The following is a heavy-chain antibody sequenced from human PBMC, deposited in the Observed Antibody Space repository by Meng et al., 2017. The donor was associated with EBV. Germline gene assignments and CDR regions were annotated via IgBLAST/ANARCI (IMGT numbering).Heavy chain of an antibody. CDR3: ARHRDRQDYGDYMVFYYFDY. CDR2: IYYSGTT. Sequence: QVQLQQWGAGLLTPSETLSLTCAVYGGSFSGYYWGWIRQPPGKGLEWIGIIYYSGTTYYSPSLKSRVTISVDTSKNQFSLKLSSVTAADTAVYYCARHRDRQDYGDYMVFYYFDYWGQGTLVNVSS. CDR1: GGSFSGYY. D-gene: IGHD4-17*01. V-gene: IGHV4-34*01. J-gene: IGHJ4*02.